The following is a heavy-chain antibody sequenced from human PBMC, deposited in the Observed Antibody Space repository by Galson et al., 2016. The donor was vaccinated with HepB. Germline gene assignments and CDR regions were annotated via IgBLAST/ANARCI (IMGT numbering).Heavy chain of an antibody. V-gene: IGHV3-23*01. CDR2: ISGGRGDDT. CDR1: GFSFANYA. Sequence: SLRLSCAVSGFSFANYAMSWVRQAPGKGLQWVSAISGGRGDDTCYADAVTGRFTISRDTSTNELFLQMNSLRAEDTAIYSCAKDCGYDYGPNLDSWGQGTLVTVSS. CDR3: AKDCGYDYGPNLDS. J-gene: IGHJ5*01. D-gene: IGHD4/OR15-4a*01.